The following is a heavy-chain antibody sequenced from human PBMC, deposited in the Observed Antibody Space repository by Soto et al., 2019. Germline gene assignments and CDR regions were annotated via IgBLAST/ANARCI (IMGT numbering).Heavy chain of an antibody. CDR2: IDPGSGHA. D-gene: IGHD3-16*01. CDR3: TRDLNGGNPFDY. J-gene: IGHJ4*02. CDR1: GYTLNNYV. V-gene: IGHV1-3*01. Sequence: QVQFVQSGADLKKPGASVRVSCKPSGYTLNNYVIQWVRQAAGQRLEWMGWIDPGSGHATYSQKFQGRISISRDQSANTFYMDLSSLTSEDTAVYFCTRDLNGGNPFDYWGQGALVTVSS.